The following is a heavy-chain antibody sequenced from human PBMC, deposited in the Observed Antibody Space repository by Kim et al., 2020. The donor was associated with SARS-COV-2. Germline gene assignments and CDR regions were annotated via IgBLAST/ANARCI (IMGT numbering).Heavy chain of an antibody. V-gene: IGHV5-10-1*01. J-gene: IGHJ4*02. CDR3: ARHSEDYDFWSGTLWDY. CDR1: GYSFTGYW. Sequence: GESLKISCKGSGYSFTGYWISWVRQMPGKGLEWMGRIDPSDSYTNYSPSFQGHVTISADKSISTAYLQWSSLKASDTAMYYCARHSEDYDFWSGTLWDYWGQGTLVTVSS. CDR2: IDPSDSYT. D-gene: IGHD3-3*01.